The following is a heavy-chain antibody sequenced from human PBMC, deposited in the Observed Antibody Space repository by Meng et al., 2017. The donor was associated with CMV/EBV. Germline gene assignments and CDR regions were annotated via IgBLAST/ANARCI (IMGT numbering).Heavy chain of an antibody. CDR2: INPNDDT. D-gene: IGHD6-19*01. CDR1: GYTVTDYY. Sequence: QGQLVQFGAEVKKPGASVKDSCKASGYTVTDYYIHWVRQAPGQWLEWMGWINPNDDTNYAQNFQGRVTMTRDMSINTVYMELSRLTSDDTAVYYCARSSGWSRFDYWGLGTLVTVSS. V-gene: IGHV1-2*02. CDR3: ARSSGWSRFDY. J-gene: IGHJ4*02.